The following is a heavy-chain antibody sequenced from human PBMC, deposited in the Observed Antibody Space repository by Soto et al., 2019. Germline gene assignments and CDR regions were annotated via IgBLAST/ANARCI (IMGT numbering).Heavy chain of an antibody. Sequence: EVQLLESGGDLVQPGGSLRLSCAASGLTLSSYAMSWVRQAPGKGLEWVSVISGSGGITYYADSVKGRFTISRDNSKNTLYLQMNSLRAEDTAVYYCAKGLYCGSDCYLTNFDYWGQGALVTVSS. CDR2: ISGSGGIT. CDR3: AKGLYCGSDCYLTNFDY. CDR1: GLTLSSYA. J-gene: IGHJ4*02. D-gene: IGHD2-21*02. V-gene: IGHV3-23*01.